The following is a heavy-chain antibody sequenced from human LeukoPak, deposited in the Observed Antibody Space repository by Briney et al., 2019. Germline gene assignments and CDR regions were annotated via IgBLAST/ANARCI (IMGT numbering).Heavy chain of an antibody. D-gene: IGHD1-26*01. CDR1: GGSISSSSYY. CDR3: ARDQSGSYWAYY. V-gene: IGHV4-39*07. Sequence: SETLSLTCTVSGGSISSSSYYWGWIRQPPGTGLEWIGSIYYSGSNYYNPSLKSRVTISVDTSKNQFSLKLSSVTAADTAVYYCARDQSGSYWAYYWGQGTLVTVSS. CDR2: IYYSGSN. J-gene: IGHJ4*02.